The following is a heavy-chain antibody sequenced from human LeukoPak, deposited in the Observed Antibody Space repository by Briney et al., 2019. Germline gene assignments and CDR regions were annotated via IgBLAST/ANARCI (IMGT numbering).Heavy chain of an antibody. D-gene: IGHD1-26*01. CDR3: ARDKYPYSGILDY. CDR2: IYYSGST. J-gene: IGHJ4*02. V-gene: IGHV4-59*01. Sequence: SETLSLTCTVSGGSLSSYYWSWIRQPPGKGLEWIGYIYYSGSTNYNPSLKSRVTISVDTSKNQFSLKLSSVTAADTAVYYCARDKYPYSGILDYWGQGTLVTVSS. CDR1: GGSLSSYY.